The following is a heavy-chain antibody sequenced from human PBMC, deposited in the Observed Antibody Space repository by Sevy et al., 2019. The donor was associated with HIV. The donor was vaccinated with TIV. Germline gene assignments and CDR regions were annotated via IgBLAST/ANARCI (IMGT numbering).Heavy chain of an antibody. J-gene: IGHJ4*02. V-gene: IGHV4-31*03. D-gene: IGHD3-22*01. CDR3: VSHYDTSGYYFDY. Sequence: SETLSLTCSVSAGSLTSEAYYWSWIRQHPGKGLEWIGYIYHSGTTYYNPSLKSRVTMSIDTSKEYFSLNLSSVTAADTAVYYCVSHYDTSGYYFDYWGLGTLVTVSS. CDR2: IYHSGTT. CDR1: AGSLTSEAYY.